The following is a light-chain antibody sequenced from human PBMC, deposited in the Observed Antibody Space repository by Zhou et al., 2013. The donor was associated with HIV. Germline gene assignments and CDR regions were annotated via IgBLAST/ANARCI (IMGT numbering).Light chain of an antibody. CDR1: QSISSI. J-gene: IGKJ2*01. V-gene: IGKV3-15*01. Sequence: EIVMTQSPATLSVSPGERATLSCRASQSISSILAWYQQKPGQAPRLLIFGSSNRATGIPVRFSGSGSGTEFTLTISSMQSEDFAVYYCQQYNNWPPMYTFGQGTRLEI. CDR3: QQYNNWPPMYT. CDR2: GSS.